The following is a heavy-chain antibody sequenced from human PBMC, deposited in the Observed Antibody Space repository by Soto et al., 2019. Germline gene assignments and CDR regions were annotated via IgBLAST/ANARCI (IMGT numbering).Heavy chain of an antibody. J-gene: IGHJ5*02. CDR1: GGSTSSYY. CDR2: IYYSGST. V-gene: IGHV4-59*01. Sequence: SETLSLTCTVSGGSTSSYYWSWIRQPPGKGLEWIGYIYYSGSTNYNPSLKSRVTISVDTSKNQFSLKLSSVTAADTAVYYCARGTYCGGDCYSDYNWFDPWGQGTLVTVSS. D-gene: IGHD2-21*02. CDR3: ARGTYCGGDCYSDYNWFDP.